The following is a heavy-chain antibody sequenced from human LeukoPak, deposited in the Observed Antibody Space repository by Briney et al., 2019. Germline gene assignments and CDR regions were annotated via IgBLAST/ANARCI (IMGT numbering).Heavy chain of an antibody. Sequence: ASVKVSCKASGYTFTSYYMHWVRQAPGQGLEWMGIINPSGGSTSYAQKFQGRVTMTRDTSTSTVYMELSSLRSEDTAVYYCARDGIAAAGTPNYFEYWGQGTLVTVSS. D-gene: IGHD6-13*01. J-gene: IGHJ4*02. CDR1: GYTFTSYY. CDR2: INPSGGST. CDR3: ARDGIAAAGTPNYFEY. V-gene: IGHV1-46*01.